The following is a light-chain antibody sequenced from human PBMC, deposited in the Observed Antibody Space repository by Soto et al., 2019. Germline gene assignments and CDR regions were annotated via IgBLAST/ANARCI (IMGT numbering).Light chain of an antibody. CDR3: LQYHNLWA. V-gene: IGKV3-20*01. Sequence: EIVLTQSPGTLSLSPGEIATLSCIASQSVSSSHLAWYQQKPGQAPRLLIYSASTRATGIPDRFSGSGSGTEFTLTISSLQPEDFTVYSCLQYHNLWAFGQGTKVDI. CDR1: QSVSSSH. J-gene: IGKJ1*01. CDR2: SAS.